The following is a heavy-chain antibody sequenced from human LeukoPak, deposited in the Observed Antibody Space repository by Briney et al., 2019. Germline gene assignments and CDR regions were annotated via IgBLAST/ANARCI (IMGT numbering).Heavy chain of an antibody. CDR2: ISGSGDST. J-gene: IGHJ4*02. CDR3: AKRPGGGNYHFDY. CDR1: GFTFSSYA. Sequence: GGSLRLSCAASGFTFSSYAMTWVRQAPGQGLEWVSAISGSGDSTYYADSVKGRFTISRDNSKNTLYLQMNSLRAEDTAVYHCAKRPGGGNYHFDYWGQGTLVTVSS. V-gene: IGHV3-23*01. D-gene: IGHD1-7*01.